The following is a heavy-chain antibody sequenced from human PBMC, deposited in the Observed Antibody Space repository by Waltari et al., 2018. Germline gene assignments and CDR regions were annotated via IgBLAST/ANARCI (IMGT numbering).Heavy chain of an antibody. D-gene: IGHD3-10*01. J-gene: IGHJ4*02. CDR3: ARGQYYYGSGSSYGY. V-gene: IGHV4-34*01. Sequence: QVQLQQWGAGLLKPSETLSLTCAVYGGSFSGYYWSWIRQPPGKGLEWIGEINHSGSTNYNPSLKSRVTISVDTSKNQFSRKLSSVTAADTAVYYCARGQYYYGSGSSYGYWGQGTLVTVSS. CDR1: GGSFSGYY. CDR2: INHSGST.